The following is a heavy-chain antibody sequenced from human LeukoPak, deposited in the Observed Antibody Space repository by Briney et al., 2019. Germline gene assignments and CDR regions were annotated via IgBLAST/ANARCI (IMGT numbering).Heavy chain of an antibody. J-gene: IGHJ4*02. Sequence: PGGSLRLSCAASGFTFSSYAMSWVRQAPGKGLEWVSGVSGSGDSTYYADSVKGRFTISRGNSKNTLYLQMNSLRAEDTAVYYCAKTLTMILVLRGGFDYWGQGALVTVSS. CDR3: AKTLTMILVLRGGFDY. CDR1: GFTFSSYA. V-gene: IGHV3-23*01. D-gene: IGHD3-22*01. CDR2: VSGSGDST.